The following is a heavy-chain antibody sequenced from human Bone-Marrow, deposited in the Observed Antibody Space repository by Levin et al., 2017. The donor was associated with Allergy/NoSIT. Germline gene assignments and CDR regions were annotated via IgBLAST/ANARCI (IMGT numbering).Heavy chain of an antibody. Sequence: GESLKISCAASGFTFSAHGMHWVRQAPGRGLEWVAVISYDESHKYYADSVKGRFTISRDNSKNTLYLQMNSLRAEDTAVYYCTRDRGEWGQFYFDYWGQGTLVTVSS. J-gene: IGHJ4*02. V-gene: IGHV3-33*05. CDR3: TRDRGEWGQFYFDY. CDR2: ISYDESHK. D-gene: IGHD1-26*01. CDR1: GFTFSAHG.